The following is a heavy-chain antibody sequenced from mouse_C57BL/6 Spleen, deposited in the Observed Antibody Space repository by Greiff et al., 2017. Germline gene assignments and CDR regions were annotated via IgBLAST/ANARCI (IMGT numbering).Heavy chain of an antibody. CDR3: AFDYDEEGVAY. D-gene: IGHD2-4*01. CDR1: GYTFTSYW. V-gene: IGHV1-64*01. Sequence: QVQLQQSGAELVKPGASVKLSCTASGYTFTSYWMHWVKQRPGQGLEWIGMIHPNSGSTNYNEKFKSKATLTVDKSSSTAYMQLSSLTSEDAAVYYCAFDYDEEGVAYWGQGTLVTVSA. CDR2: IHPNSGST. J-gene: IGHJ3*01.